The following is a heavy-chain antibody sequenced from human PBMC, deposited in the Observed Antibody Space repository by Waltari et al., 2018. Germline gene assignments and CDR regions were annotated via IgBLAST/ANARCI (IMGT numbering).Heavy chain of an antibody. V-gene: IGHV3-7*01. D-gene: IGHD3-22*01. CDR1: GFTLSNYW. CDR3: VRDQWFAFDI. CDR2: IMTDGREE. Sequence: EVQLVESGGGLVQPGGSLRLSCAASGFTLSNYWMRWVRQAPGKGLEGVANIMTDGREEYYVDSVRGRFTISRDNAKNSLYLQMNSLRPEDTAVYYCVRDQWFAFDIWGQGTMVTVSS. J-gene: IGHJ3*02.